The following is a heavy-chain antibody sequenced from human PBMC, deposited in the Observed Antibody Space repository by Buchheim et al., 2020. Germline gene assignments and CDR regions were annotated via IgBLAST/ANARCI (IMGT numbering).Heavy chain of an antibody. D-gene: IGHD3-22*01. CDR3: ARAHYYDVTGYYSYDFDY. V-gene: IGHV4-61*01. Sequence: QVQLQEPGPGLVKPSETLSVTCTVSGGSVTSGNFYWSWIRQPPGKGLEWIGYIYSSGSTNYHPSLKSRVSISVDTSKNQFSLKLNSVTAADSAVYYCARAHYYDVTGYYSYDFDYWGQGT. J-gene: IGHJ4*02. CDR1: GGSVTSGNFY. CDR2: IYSSGST.